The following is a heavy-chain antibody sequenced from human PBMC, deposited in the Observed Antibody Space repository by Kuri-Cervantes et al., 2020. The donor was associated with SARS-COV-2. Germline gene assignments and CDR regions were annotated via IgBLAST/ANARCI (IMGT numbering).Heavy chain of an antibody. D-gene: IGHD3-22*01. CDR3: AMSLYLHGSGHYYDAFDI. CDR1: GYSVTSYW. J-gene: IGHJ3*02. V-gene: IGHV5-51*01. CDR2: IYPGDSDT. Sequence: GGSLRLSCKGSGYSVTSYWIGWVRQMPGKGLEWMGIIYPGDSDTRYSPSFQGQVTISADKSISTAYLQWSSLKASDTAMYYCAMSLYLHGSGHYYDAFDIWGQGTMVTVSS.